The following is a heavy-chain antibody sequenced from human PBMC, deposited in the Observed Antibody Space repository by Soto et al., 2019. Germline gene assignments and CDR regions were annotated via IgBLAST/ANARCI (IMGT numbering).Heavy chain of an antibody. D-gene: IGHD3-22*01. CDR3: AREYYYDSSGYYPLVDY. Sequence: PGGSLRLSCAASGFTFSSYSMNWVRQAPGKGLEWVSYISSSSSTIYYADSVKGRFTISRDNAKNSLYLQMNSLRDEDTAVYYCAREYYYDSSGYYPLVDYWGQGTLVTVSS. J-gene: IGHJ4*02. CDR1: GFTFSSYS. V-gene: IGHV3-48*02. CDR2: ISSSSSTI.